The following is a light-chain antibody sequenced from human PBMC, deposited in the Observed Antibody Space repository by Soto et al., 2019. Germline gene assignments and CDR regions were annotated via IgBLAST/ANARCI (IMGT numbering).Light chain of an antibody. CDR1: SRDVGGYNY. CDR2: EVS. V-gene: IGLV2-14*01. CDR3: CSYTSSGTLVV. J-gene: IGLJ2*01. Sequence: QPVLTQPASVSGSPGQSITISCTGTSRDVGGYNYVSWYQQHPGKAPKLMIYEVSNRPSGVSNRFSGSKSGNTASLTISGLQAEDEADYYCCSYTSSGTLVVFGGGTKLTVL.